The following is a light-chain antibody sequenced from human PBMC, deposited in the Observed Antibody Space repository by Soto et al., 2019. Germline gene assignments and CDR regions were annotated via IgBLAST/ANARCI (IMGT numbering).Light chain of an antibody. Sequence: DIQMTQSPSSLSTSVGDSVTITCRASQSIRSYLNWYQQKPGKAPKLLIYAASILQTGVPSRFSASASGTDFTLTISSLQPEDFATYFCQQSYSAPFTFGPGTRVDI. J-gene: IGKJ3*01. CDR2: AAS. CDR3: QQSYSAPFT. CDR1: QSIRSY. V-gene: IGKV1-39*01.